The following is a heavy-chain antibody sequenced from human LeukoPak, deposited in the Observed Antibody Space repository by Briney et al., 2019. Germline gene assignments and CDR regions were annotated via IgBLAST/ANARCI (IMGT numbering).Heavy chain of an antibody. V-gene: IGHV3-48*01. CDR2: ISSSRSTI. CDR3: ARENFGEHRWFDP. Sequence: PGGSLRLSCAASGFTLSSFGMNWVRQAPGKGLEWVSYISSSRSTIYYADSVNGRSIISRDNAKNSLYLQMNSLRAEDTAVYYCARENFGEHRWFDPWGQGTLVTVSS. J-gene: IGHJ5*02. CDR1: GFTLSSFG. D-gene: IGHD3-10*01.